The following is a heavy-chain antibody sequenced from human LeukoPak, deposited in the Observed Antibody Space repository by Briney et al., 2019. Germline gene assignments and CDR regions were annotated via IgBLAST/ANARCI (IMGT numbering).Heavy chain of an antibody. Sequence: GGSLRLSCAASGFTFSSYWMSWVRQAPGKGLEWVANIKQDGSEKYYVDSVKGRFTISRDNAKNSLYLQMNSLRAEDTAVYYCARVSYYDYDAFDIWGQGTMVTVSS. CDR3: ARVSYYDYDAFDI. CDR2: IKQDGSEK. V-gene: IGHV3-7*01. D-gene: IGHD3-22*01. J-gene: IGHJ3*02. CDR1: GFTFSSYW.